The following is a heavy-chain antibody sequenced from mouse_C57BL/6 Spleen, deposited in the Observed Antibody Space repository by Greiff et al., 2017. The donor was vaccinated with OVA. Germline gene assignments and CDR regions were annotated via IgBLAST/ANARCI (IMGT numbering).Heavy chain of an antibody. Sequence: EVQGVESGGGLVQPGGSLKLSCAASGFTFSDYYMYWVRQTPEKRLEWVAYISNGGGSTYYPDTVKGRFTISRDNAKNTLYLQMSRLKSEDTAMYYCARHREGYFDYWGQGTTLTVSS. CDR1: GFTFSDYY. V-gene: IGHV5-12*01. CDR2: ISNGGGST. CDR3: ARHREGYFDY. J-gene: IGHJ2*01. D-gene: IGHD3-1*01.